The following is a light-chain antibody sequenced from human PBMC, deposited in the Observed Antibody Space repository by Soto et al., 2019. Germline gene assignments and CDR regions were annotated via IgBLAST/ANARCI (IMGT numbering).Light chain of an antibody. V-gene: IGLV2-14*01. J-gene: IGLJ3*02. CDR1: RSDVGGYNY. CDR3: SSYTSSSTRV. CDR2: EVS. Sequence: QSALTQPASVSGSPGLSITISCTGTRSDVGGYNYVSWYQQHPGKAPKLMIYEVSNRPSGVSNRFSGSKSGNTASLTISGLEAEDEADYCCSSYTSSSTRVFGGGTQLTVL.